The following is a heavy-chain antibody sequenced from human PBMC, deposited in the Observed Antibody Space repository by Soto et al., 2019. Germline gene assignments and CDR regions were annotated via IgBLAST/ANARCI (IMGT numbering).Heavy chain of an antibody. CDR3: AHTFRVNNEYYFDQ. CDR2: IYWDDDK. V-gene: IGHV2-5*02. J-gene: IGHJ4*02. Sequence: QITLKESGPTLVKPTQTLTLTCTFSGFSLSTSGVGVGWIRQPPGKALEWLALIYWDDDKRYTPSLRPRLTITADTSKNQVVFTMIRMDPVDTATYYCAHTFRVNNEYYFDQWGQGTLVTVSS. CDR1: GFSLSTSGVG.